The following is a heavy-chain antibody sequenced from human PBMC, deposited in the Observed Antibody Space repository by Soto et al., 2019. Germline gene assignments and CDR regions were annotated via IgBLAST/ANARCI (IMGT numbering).Heavy chain of an antibody. Sequence: QVQLVQSGAEVKKPGSSVKVSCKASGGTFSSYAISWVRQAPGQGLEWMGGIIPIFGTANYAQKCQGRVTITADESTSTAYMELSSLSSEDTAVYYCAIPRNLPRSTIFGVDLYYYYGMDVWGLGTTVTVSS. CDR3: AIPRNLPRSTIFGVDLYYYYGMDV. J-gene: IGHJ6*02. V-gene: IGHV1-69*01. CDR2: IIPIFGTA. CDR1: GGTFSSYA. D-gene: IGHD3-3*01.